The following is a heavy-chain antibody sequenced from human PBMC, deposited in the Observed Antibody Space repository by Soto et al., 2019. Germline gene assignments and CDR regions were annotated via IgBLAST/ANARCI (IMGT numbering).Heavy chain of an antibody. J-gene: IGHJ6*02. CDR3: ARVVVVTANPRLYHYGMDV. D-gene: IGHD2-21*02. CDR1: GFSLSTSGMC. V-gene: IGHV2-70*01. Sequence: PTLVNPTQTLTLTCPFSGFSLSTSGMCVSWIRQPPGKALECLALIDWDDDKYYSTSLKTRLXIPKDTSKKKVVLTKTNMDPVDTATYYYARVVVVTANPRLYHYGMDVWGQGTTVTVYS. CDR2: IDWDDDK.